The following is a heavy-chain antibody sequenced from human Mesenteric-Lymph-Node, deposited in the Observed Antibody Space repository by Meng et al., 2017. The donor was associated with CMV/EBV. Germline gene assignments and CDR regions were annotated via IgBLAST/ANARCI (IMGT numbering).Heavy chain of an antibody. D-gene: IGHD3-22*01. Sequence: TVSGGSISSGGYYWSWIRQHPGKGLEWIGYIHYSGSTYYKPSLKSRVTISVDTSKNQFSLNLSSVTGADTAVYYCARDSSGYYWFDPWGQGTLVTVSS. CDR1: GGSISSGGYY. J-gene: IGHJ5*02. CDR2: IHYSGST. V-gene: IGHV4-31*03. CDR3: ARDSSGYYWFDP.